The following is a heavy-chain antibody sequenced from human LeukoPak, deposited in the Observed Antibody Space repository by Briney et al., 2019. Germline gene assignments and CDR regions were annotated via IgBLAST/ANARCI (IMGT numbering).Heavy chain of an antibody. CDR2: ISSSSSTI. CDR1: GFTFSSYS. J-gene: IGHJ4*02. V-gene: IGHV3-48*01. D-gene: IGHD2-15*01. CDR3: AKRAWEIRYCSGGSCRTQFDY. Sequence: GGSLRLSCAASGFTFSSYSMNWVRQAPGKGLEWVSYISSSSSTIYYADSVKGRFTISRDNSKNTLYLQMNSLRAEGTAVYYCAKRAWEIRYCSGGSCRTQFDYWGQGTLVTVSS.